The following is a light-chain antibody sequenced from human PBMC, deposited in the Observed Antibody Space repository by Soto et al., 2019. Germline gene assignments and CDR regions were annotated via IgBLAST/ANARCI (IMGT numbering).Light chain of an antibody. CDR1: QSVSSSY. J-gene: IGKJ1*01. CDR2: GAS. CDR3: QQYGSSTPGT. Sequence: EIVLTQSPGTLSLSPGERATLSCRASQSVSSSYLAWYQQKPGQAPRLLIYGASSRATGIPDRFSGSGSGTHFTLTISRLEPEDFAVYYCQQYGSSTPGTFGQGTKVEIK. V-gene: IGKV3-20*01.